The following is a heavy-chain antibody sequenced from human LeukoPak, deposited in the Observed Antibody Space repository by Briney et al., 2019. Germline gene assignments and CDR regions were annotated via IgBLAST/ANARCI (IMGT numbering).Heavy chain of an antibody. D-gene: IGHD3-10*01. CDR3: AKDLGSGSYLDY. J-gene: IGHJ4*02. Sequence: YADSVKGRFTISRDISKNTLYLQMNSLRAEDTAVYYCAKDLGSGSYLDYWGQGTLVTVSS. V-gene: IGHV3-30-3*02.